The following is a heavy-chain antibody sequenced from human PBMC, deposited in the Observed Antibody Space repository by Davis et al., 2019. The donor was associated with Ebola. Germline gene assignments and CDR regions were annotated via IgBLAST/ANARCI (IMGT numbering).Heavy chain of an antibody. Sequence: GESLKISCAASGFTFSSYSMNWVRQAPGKGLEWVAVISYDGSNKYYADSVKGRFTISRDNSKNTLYLQMNSLRAEGTAVYYCAKATWIQLPYYGMDVWGQGTTVTVSS. V-gene: IGHV3-30*05. CDR2: ISYDGSNK. CDR1: GFTFSSYS. CDR3: AKATWIQLPYYGMDV. J-gene: IGHJ6*02. D-gene: IGHD5-18*01.